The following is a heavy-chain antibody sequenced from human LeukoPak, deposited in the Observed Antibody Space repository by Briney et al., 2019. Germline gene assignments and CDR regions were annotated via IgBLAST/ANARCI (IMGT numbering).Heavy chain of an antibody. J-gene: IGHJ4*02. V-gene: IGHV1-3*03. CDR2: INAGNGNT. Sequence: ASVKVSCKASGYTFTSYAMHRVRQAPGQRLEWMGWINAGNGNTKYSQEFQGRVTITRDTSASTAYMELSSLRSGDMAVYYCAREDRDGYNSFDYWGQGTLVTVSS. CDR1: GYTFTSYA. D-gene: IGHD5-24*01. CDR3: AREDRDGYNSFDY.